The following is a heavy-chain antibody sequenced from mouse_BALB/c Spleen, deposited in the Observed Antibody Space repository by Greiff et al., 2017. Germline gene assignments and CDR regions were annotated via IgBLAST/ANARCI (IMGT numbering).Heavy chain of an antibody. J-gene: IGHJ2*01. CDR1: GYTFTSYW. V-gene: IGHV1S22*01. CDR2: IYPGSGST. D-gene: IGHD3-1*01. CDR3: TRSPSGYFDY. Sequence: LQQPGSELVRPGASVKLSCKASGYTFTSYWMHWVKQRHGQGLEWIGNIYPGSGSTNYDEKFKSKGTLTVDTSSSTAYMHLSSLTSEDSAVYYCTRSPSGYFDYWGQGTTLTVSS.